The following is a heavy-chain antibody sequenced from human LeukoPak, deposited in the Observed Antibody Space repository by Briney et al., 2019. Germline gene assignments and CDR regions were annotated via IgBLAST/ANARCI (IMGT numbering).Heavy chain of an antibody. V-gene: IGHV1-69*13. CDR1: GSTFSSYS. D-gene: IGHD3-22*01. CDR2: SIPIFGTA. CDR3: ARAYYYDSSGQFDY. Sequence: SVKVSCKPSGSTFSSYSISWMRQPPAPGLEWMGGSIPIFGTANYAQKFQGRVTITADESTSTAYMELSSLRSEDTAVYYCARAYYYDSSGQFDYWGQGTLVTVSS. J-gene: IGHJ4*02.